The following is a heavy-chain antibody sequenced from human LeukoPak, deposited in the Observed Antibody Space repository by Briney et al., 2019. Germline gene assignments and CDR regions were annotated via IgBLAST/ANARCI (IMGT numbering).Heavy chain of an antibody. Sequence: PGGSLRLSCAASGFTFSNYVMNWVRRAPGKGLEWVTFIQKDGGSKFYADSVKGRFTISRDNSKKTVYLQMSSLTIEDTAVYYCAKEPGEGGSAFDYWGQGALVTVYS. CDR1: GFTFSNYV. V-gene: IGHV3-30*02. D-gene: IGHD3-16*01. J-gene: IGHJ4*02. CDR3: AKEPGEGGSAFDY. CDR2: IQKDGGSK.